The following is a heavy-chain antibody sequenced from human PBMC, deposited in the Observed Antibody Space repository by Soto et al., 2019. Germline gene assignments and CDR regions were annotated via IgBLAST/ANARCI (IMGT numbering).Heavy chain of an antibody. CDR2: ISGSGGST. CDR3: AKVKTGEGRDRDY. J-gene: IGHJ4*02. CDR1: GFTFSSYA. V-gene: IGHV3-23*01. Sequence: GGSLRLSCAASGFTFSSYAMSWVRQAPGKGLEWVSAISGSGGSTYYADSVKGRFTISRDNSKNTLYLQMNILRAKDTAVYYCAKVKTGEGRDRDYCGQGTLVTVSS. D-gene: IGHD7-27*01.